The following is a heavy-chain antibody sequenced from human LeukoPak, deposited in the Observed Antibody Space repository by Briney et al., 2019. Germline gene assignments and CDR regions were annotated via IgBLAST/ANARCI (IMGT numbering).Heavy chain of an antibody. CDR1: GGSITGYY. CDR3: ARLGYNDYVARYFDL. V-gene: IGHV4-59*08. CDR2: LYHSGTT. Sequence: PSETLSLTCPVSGGSITGYYWSWIRQPPGKGLEWIGYLYHSGTTNYNPSLKSRVTISVDTSKNEFSLKLTSVTAADTAVYYCARLGYNDYVARYFDLWGRGTLVTVSS. D-gene: IGHD5-24*01. J-gene: IGHJ2*01.